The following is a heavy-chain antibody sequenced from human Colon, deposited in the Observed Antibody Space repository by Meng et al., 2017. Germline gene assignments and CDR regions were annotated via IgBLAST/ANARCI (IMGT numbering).Heavy chain of an antibody. V-gene: IGHV3-15*01. D-gene: IGHD3-16*01. CDR3: STGRFD. J-gene: IGHJ4*02. CDR2: IKSKTDGGTA. Sequence: VRVVGSGGGLVQPGGSLRLSCAASEFTFSSYWMNGVRQAPGKGLEWVGRIKSKTDGGTADYVAPVKGRFTISRDDSKNTLYLQMNSLKTEDTAMYYCSTGRFDWGQGTLVTVSS. CDR1: EFTFSSYW.